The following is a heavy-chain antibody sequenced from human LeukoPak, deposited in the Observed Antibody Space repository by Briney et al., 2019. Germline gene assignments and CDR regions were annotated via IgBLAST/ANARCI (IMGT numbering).Heavy chain of an antibody. Sequence: PSETLSLTCTVSGGSISSSSYYWGWIRQPPGKGLEWIGCIYYSGSTYYNPSLKSRVTISVDTSKNQFSLKLSSVTAADTAVYYCARSKTFRISRQLVYNWFDPWGQGTLVTVSS. D-gene: IGHD6-13*01. CDR1: GGSISSSSYY. CDR3: ARSKTFRISRQLVYNWFDP. CDR2: IYYSGST. J-gene: IGHJ5*02. V-gene: IGHV4-39*01.